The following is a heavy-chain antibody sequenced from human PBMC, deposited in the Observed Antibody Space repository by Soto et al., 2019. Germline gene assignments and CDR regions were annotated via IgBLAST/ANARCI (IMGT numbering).Heavy chain of an antibody. CDR3: ATDITGTPLDY. J-gene: IGHJ4*02. D-gene: IGHD1-20*01. CDR1: GYSFTNND. V-gene: IGHV1-8*01. CDR2: MNPGSGDT. Sequence: ASVKVSCRASGYSFTNNDVTWVRRATGQGLEWMGWMNPGSGDTRYAQKFQGRVTMTGDISTDTAYMELSSLRSEDTAVYYCATDITGTPLDYWGQGTLVTVSS.